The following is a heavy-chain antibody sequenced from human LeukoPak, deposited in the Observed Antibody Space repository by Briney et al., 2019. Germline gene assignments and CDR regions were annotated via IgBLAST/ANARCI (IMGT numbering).Heavy chain of an antibody. V-gene: IGHV3-66*02. CDR3: VNPPWGGQ. Sequence: GGSLRLSCAASGLTVSSSHMTWIRQAPRKGLEWVSIIKSGSNTDYADSVKGRFAISRDNSKNTVYLQMNSLRIEDTAVYYCVNPPWGGQWGQGTLVTVSS. CDR2: IKSGSNT. J-gene: IGHJ4*02. CDR1: GLTVSSSH. D-gene: IGHD3-16*01.